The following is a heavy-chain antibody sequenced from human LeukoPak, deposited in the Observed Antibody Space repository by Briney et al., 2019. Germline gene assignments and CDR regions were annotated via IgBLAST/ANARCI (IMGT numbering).Heavy chain of an antibody. D-gene: IGHD6-19*01. CDR2: TYYRSKWYN. CDR3: ARENSRGRFDY. CDR1: GASVSSNTAA. J-gene: IGHJ4*02. V-gene: IGHV6-1*01. Sequence: SQTLSLTCGISGASVSSNTAAWNWIRKSPSRALEWLGRTYYRSKWYNNYAVSVKSRITINSDSSKNQVSLQLNSVSPEDTAMYYCARENSRGRFDYWGQGTLVTVSS.